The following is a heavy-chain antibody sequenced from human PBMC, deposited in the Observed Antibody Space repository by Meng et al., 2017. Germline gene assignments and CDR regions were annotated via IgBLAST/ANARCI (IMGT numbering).Heavy chain of an antibody. V-gene: IGHV4-34*01. CDR2: INHSGST. CDR3: TRSYYYESTGYIQDFDY. J-gene: IGHJ4*02. Sequence: SETLSLTCAVYGGSFSGYYWSWIRQPPGKGLEWIGEINHSGSTNYNPSLKSRVTISVDTSKNQFSLKLSSVTAADTAVYYCTRSYYYESTGYIQDFDYWGLGTLVTVSS. D-gene: IGHD3-22*01. CDR1: GGSFSGYY.